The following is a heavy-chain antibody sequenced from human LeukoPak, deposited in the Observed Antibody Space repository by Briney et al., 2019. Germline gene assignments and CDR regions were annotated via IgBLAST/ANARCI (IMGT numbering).Heavy chain of an antibody. Sequence: SETLSLTCTVPGGSISSYYWSWIRQPPGKGLEWIGYIYYSGSTNYNPSLKSRVTISVDTSKNQFSLKLSSVTAADTAVYYCARAPPDSSSWSHYYYYGMDVWGQGTTVTVSS. V-gene: IGHV4-59*01. CDR3: ARAPPDSSSWSHYYYYGMDV. J-gene: IGHJ6*02. CDR1: GGSISSYY. CDR2: IYYSGST. D-gene: IGHD6-13*01.